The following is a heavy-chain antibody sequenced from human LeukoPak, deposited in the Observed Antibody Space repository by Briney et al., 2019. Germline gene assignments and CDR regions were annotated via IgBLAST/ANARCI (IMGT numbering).Heavy chain of an antibody. CDR2: IKGDGSEK. Sequence: GGSLRLSCAASGFTFSSYWMTWVRQAPGKGLEWVANIKGDGSEKYYVDSVKGRFTISRDSAKKELFLQMNSLRAEDTAVYYCASGRPSSSWYDYWGQGTLVTVSS. CDR3: ASGRPSSSWYDY. D-gene: IGHD6-13*01. J-gene: IGHJ4*02. CDR1: GFTFSSYW. V-gene: IGHV3-7*01.